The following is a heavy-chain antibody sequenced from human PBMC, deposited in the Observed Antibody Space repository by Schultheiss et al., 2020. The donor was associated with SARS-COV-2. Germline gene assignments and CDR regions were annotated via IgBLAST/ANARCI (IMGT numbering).Heavy chain of an antibody. V-gene: IGHV3-23*01. D-gene: IGHD3-22*01. J-gene: IGHJ1*01. CDR2: ISGSGGST. Sequence: GGSLRLSCAASGFTFSSYAMSWVRQAPGKGLEWVSAISGSGGSTYYADSVKGRFTISRDNSKNTLYLQMNSLRAEDTAVYYCVTNYYDSSGYYPPYFQHWGQGTLVTVSS. CDR1: GFTFSSYA. CDR3: VTNYYDSSGYYPPYFQH.